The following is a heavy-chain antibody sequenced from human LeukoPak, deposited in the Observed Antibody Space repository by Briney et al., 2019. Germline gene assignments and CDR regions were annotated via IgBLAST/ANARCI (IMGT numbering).Heavy chain of an antibody. J-gene: IGHJ4*02. Sequence: PGGSLRLSCAASGFTFSSDAMSWVRQALGKRLEWVSAICGIGDSTYYADAVKGRFTISRDNSENTLYLQMNSLRAEDTAVYYCAKVVAHSPSGDYWGQGTLVTVSS. CDR2: ICGIGDST. CDR1: GFTFSSDA. V-gene: IGHV3-23*01. D-gene: IGHD2-2*01. CDR3: AKVVAHSPSGDY.